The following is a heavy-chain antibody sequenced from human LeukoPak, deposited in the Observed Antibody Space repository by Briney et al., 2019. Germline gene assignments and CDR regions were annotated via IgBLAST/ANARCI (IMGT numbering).Heavy chain of an antibody. D-gene: IGHD2-15*01. Sequence: SETLSLTCTVSGGSISSYYWSWIRQPPGKGLEWIGYIYYSGSTNYNPSLKSRVTISVDTSKNQFSLKLSSVTAADTAVYYCARGGSYCSGGSCYSVPFDYCGQGTLVTVSS. CDR2: IYYSGST. J-gene: IGHJ4*02. CDR3: ARGGSYCSGGSCYSVPFDY. CDR1: GGSISSYY. V-gene: IGHV4-59*01.